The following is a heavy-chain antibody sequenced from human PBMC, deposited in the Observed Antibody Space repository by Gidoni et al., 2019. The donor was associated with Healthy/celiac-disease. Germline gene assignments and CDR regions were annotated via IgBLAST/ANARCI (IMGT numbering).Heavy chain of an antibody. CDR2: INHSGST. Sequence: QVQLQQWGAGLLKPSETLSLTCAVYGGSFSGYYWSWIRQPPGKGLEWIGEINHSGSTNYNPSLKSRVTISVDTSKNQFSLKLSSVTAADTAVYYCARGGGRITMVRGNWFDPWGQGTLVTVSS. D-gene: IGHD3-10*01. CDR3: ARGGGRITMVRGNWFDP. V-gene: IGHV4-34*01. J-gene: IGHJ5*02. CDR1: GGSFSGYY.